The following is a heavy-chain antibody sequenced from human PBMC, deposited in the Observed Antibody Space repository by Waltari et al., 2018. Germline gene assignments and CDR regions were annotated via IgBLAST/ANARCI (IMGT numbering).Heavy chain of an antibody. CDR1: GFTFRYYE. D-gene: IGHD2-15*01. V-gene: IGHV3-48*03. CDR2: IGSSGSTI. Sequence: EVQLVESGGTLEQPGGSLRLSCVASGFTFRYYEMTWVRQVPGKGLEWVSYIGSSGSTIYYADSVRGRFTISRDNAKNSLYLEMSSLRAEDTALYYCARDGGAYCNGGNCSPFEQWGQGTLVTVSS. J-gene: IGHJ4*02. CDR3: ARDGGAYCNGGNCSPFEQ.